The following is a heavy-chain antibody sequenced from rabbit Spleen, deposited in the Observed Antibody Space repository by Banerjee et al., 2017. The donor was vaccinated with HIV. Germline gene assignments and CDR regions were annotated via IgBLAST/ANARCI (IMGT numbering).Heavy chain of an antibody. CDR1: GFSFSNKDV. V-gene: IGHV1S45*01. D-gene: IGHD6-1*01. Sequence: QEQLVESGGGLVKPEGSLTLTCKASGFSFSNKDVMCWVRQAPGKGLEWIACINAVTGKPVYASWAKGRFTISRTSSTTVTLQMTSLTAADTATYFCVRDRGVDYTYGYAGNTYASPFNLWGPGTLVTVS. CDR3: VRDRGVDYTYGYAGNTYASPFNL. J-gene: IGHJ4*01. CDR2: INAVTGKP.